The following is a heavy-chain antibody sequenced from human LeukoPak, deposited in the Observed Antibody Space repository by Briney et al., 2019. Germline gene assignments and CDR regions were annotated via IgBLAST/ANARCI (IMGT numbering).Heavy chain of an antibody. Sequence: SETLSLTCTVSGGSISSSSYYWGWIRQPPGKGLEWIGSIYYSGSTYYNPSLKSRVTISVDTSKNQSSLKLSSVTAADTAVYYCARQPFKYSSSWYINPDYWGQGTLVTVSS. V-gene: IGHV4-39*01. CDR2: IYYSGST. CDR3: ARQPFKYSSSWYINPDY. J-gene: IGHJ4*02. CDR1: GGSISSSSYY. D-gene: IGHD6-13*01.